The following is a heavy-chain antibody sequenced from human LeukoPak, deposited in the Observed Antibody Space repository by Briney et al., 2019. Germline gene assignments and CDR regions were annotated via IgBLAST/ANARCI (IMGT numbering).Heavy chain of an antibody. CDR3: ARATTVTAGYYYYMDV. D-gene: IGHD4-11*01. J-gene: IGHJ6*03. V-gene: IGHV3-48*01. CDR1: GFTFSSYG. Sequence: GGSLRLSCAASGFTFSSYGMNWVRQAPGKGLEWVSYISSSSSTIYYADSVKGRFTISRDNAKNSLYLQMNSLRAEDTAVYYSARATTVTAGYYYYMDVWGKGTTVTVSS. CDR2: ISSSSSTI.